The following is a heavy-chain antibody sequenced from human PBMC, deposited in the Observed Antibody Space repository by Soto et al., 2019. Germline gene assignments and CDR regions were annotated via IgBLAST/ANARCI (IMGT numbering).Heavy chain of an antibody. CDR2: INDSGST. CDR1: GGSCSGYY. Sequence: QVQLQQWGAGLLKPSEILSLTCAVYGGSCSGYYWTWIRQSPGKGLEWIGEINDSGSTSYNPSLTSRVTISVDRSKKQVSLKLHSVTAAATAVYYCARGLLVWFGELSRRGDHYSYMDVWGKGTTVTVSS. V-gene: IGHV4-34*01. CDR3: ARGLLVWFGELSRRGDHYSYMDV. D-gene: IGHD3-10*01. J-gene: IGHJ6*03.